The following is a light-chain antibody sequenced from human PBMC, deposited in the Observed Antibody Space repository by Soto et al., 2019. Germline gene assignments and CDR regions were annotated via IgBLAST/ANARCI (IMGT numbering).Light chain of an antibody. CDR2: DVN. J-gene: IGLJ1*01. CDR1: SIY. V-gene: IGLV2-11*01. CDR3: CSFAGSYTSFV. Sequence: QSVLTQPRSVSGSPGQSVTISCSGTSIYVSWYQQHPGKAPKLIISDVNKRPSGVPDRFSGSKSGRTASLTISGLLAEDEADYYCCSFAGSYTSFVFATGTKVTVL.